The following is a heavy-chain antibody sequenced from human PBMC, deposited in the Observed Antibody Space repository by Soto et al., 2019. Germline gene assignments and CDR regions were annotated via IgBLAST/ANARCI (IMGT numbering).Heavy chain of an antibody. CDR2: IYYSGST. D-gene: IGHD2-15*01. V-gene: IGHV4-59*11. CDR3: ARDAGGPYDH. Sequence: KPSETLSLTCSVSGGSISLRYWSWIRQPPGKGLEWIGFIYYSGSTTYNPSLNSRVTISADTSNNQFSLRLTSVTAADTAVYYCARDAGGPYDHWGQGTLVTVSS. CDR1: GGSISLRY. J-gene: IGHJ4*02.